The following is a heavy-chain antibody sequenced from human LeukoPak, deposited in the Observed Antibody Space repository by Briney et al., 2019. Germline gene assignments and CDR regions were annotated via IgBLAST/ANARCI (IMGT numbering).Heavy chain of an antibody. D-gene: IGHD3-3*01. CDR1: GGTFSSYA. V-gene: IGHV1-69*04. J-gene: IGHJ4*02. CDR3: AREDATYYDFWSGYKPLDY. CDR2: IIPIFGIA. Sequence: SVKVSCKASGGTFSSYAISWVRQAPGQGLEWMGRIIPIFGIANYAQKFQGRVTITADKSTSTAYMELSSLRSEDTAVYYCAREDATYYDFWSGYKPLDYWGQGTLVTVSS.